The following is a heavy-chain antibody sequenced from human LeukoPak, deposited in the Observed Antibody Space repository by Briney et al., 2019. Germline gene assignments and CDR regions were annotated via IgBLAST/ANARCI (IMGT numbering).Heavy chain of an antibody. Sequence: PSETLSLTCTVSGGSISSYYWSWIRQPAGKGLEWIGRIYTSGSTNYNPSLKSRVTMSVDTSKNQFSLKLSSVTAADTAVYYCARDRTTVVNYYYYMDVWGKGTTVTISS. V-gene: IGHV4-4*07. CDR2: IYTSGST. CDR3: ARDRTTVVNYYYYMDV. D-gene: IGHD4-23*01. CDR1: GGSISSYY. J-gene: IGHJ6*03.